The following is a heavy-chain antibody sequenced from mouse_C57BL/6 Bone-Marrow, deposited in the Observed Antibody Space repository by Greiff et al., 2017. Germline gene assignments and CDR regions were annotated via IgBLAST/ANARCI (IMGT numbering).Heavy chain of an antibody. Sequence: QVQLKESGAELARPGASVKLSCKASGYTFTSYGISWVKQRTGQGLEWIGEIYPRSGNTYYNEKVKGKATLTADKSSSTAYMELRSLTSEDSAVYFCARWDYSNYLYAMDYWGQGTSVTVSS. D-gene: IGHD2-5*01. CDR3: ARWDYSNYLYAMDY. V-gene: IGHV1-81*01. CDR1: GYTFTSYG. J-gene: IGHJ4*01. CDR2: IYPRSGNT.